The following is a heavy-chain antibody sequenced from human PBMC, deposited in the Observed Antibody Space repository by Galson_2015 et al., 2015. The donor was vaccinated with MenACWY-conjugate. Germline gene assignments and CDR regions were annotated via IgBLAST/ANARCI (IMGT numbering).Heavy chain of an antibody. Sequence: SLRLSCAASGFTFSSFWMSWVRQAPGKGLECVANIKQDGSEKYYVDSVKGRFTISRENAQNSLYLQINSLRAEDTAVYYCARGGATGGAFRYWGQGTLVTVSS. D-gene: IGHD2-21*01. V-gene: IGHV3-7*03. CDR3: ARGGATGGAFRY. CDR2: IKQDGSEK. J-gene: IGHJ4*02. CDR1: GFTFSSFW.